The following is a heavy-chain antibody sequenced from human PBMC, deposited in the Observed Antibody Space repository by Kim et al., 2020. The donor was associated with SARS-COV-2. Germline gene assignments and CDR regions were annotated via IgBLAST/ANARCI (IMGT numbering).Heavy chain of an antibody. J-gene: IGHJ6*03. D-gene: IGHD6-19*01. CDR2: IKQDGSEK. Sequence: GGSLRLSCAASGFTFSSYWMSWVRQAPGKGLEWVANIKQDGSEKYYVDSVKGRFTISRDNAKNSLYLQMNSLRAEDTAVYYCARDARIAVVGLGYYYYMDVWGKGTTVTVSS. CDR1: GFTFSSYW. V-gene: IGHV3-7*01. CDR3: ARDARIAVVGLGYYYYMDV.